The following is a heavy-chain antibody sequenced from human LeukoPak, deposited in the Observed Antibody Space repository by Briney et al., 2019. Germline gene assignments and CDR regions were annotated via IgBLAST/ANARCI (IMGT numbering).Heavy chain of an antibody. V-gene: IGHV3-74*01. D-gene: IGHD6-6*01. CDR1: GFTLRNYW. J-gene: IGHJ4*01. CDR3: ARYSSSSGGAAYYLDY. Sequence: PGGSLRLSCTASGFTLRNYWMHWVRQVPGKRLGWVSRISGDGSATNYADSVQGRFTISRDNAKNILYLQINSLRSEDTAVYYCARYSSSSGGAAYYLDYWGHGTLVTVSS. CDR2: ISGDGSAT.